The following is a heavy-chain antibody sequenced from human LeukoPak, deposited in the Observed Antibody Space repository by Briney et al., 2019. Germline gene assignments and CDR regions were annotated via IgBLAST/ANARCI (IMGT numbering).Heavy chain of an antibody. CDR1: GGSISSYY. V-gene: IGHV4-59*08. J-gene: IGHJ4*02. CDR2: IYYSGST. CDR3: ARGAEYSYGYYFDY. D-gene: IGHD5-18*01. Sequence: SETLSLTCTVSGGSISSYYWSWIRQPPGKGLEWIGYIYYSGSTNYNPSLKSRVTISVDTSKNQFSLKLSSVTAADTAVYYCARGAEYSYGYYFDYWGQGTLVTVSS.